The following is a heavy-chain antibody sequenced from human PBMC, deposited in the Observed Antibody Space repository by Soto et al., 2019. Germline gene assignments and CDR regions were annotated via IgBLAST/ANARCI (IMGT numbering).Heavy chain of an antibody. CDR3: ATGARDYYYGSKLDGMDV. Sequence: VKVSCKVSGYTLTELSMHWVRQAPGKGLEWMGGFDPEDGETIYAQKFQGRVTMTEDTSTDTAYMELSSLRSEDTAVYYCATGARDYYYGSKLDGMDVWGQGTTVTVSS. V-gene: IGHV1-24*01. J-gene: IGHJ6*02. D-gene: IGHD3-10*01. CDR2: FDPEDGET. CDR1: GYTLTELS.